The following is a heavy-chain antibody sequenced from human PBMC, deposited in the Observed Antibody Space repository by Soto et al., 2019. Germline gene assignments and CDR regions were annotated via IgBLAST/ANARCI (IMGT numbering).Heavy chain of an antibody. CDR2: ISGSGDGT. Sequence: EVQLLESGGGLVQPGGSLRLSCAASGFTFSSYAISWVRQAPGKGLEWVSAISGSGDGTYYADGVKGRFTISRDNSKNTLYLQMTSLGAEATSVYYCAKEPSMVGASYCDYWGQGTLVTVSS. CDR1: GFTFSSYA. J-gene: IGHJ4*02. D-gene: IGHD1-26*01. V-gene: IGHV3-23*01. CDR3: AKEPSMVGASYCDY.